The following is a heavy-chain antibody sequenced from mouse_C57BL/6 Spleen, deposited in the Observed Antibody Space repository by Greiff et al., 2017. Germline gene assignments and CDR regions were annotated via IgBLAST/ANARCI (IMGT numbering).Heavy chain of an antibody. CDR3: TRGVLRALDY. V-gene: IGHV1-82*01. Sequence: VQLKEPGPELVKPGASVKISCKASGYAFSSSWMNWVKQRPGKGLEWIGRIYPGDGDTNYNGKFKGKATLTADKSSSTAYMQLSSLTSEDSAVYFCTRGVLRALDYWGQGTTLTVSS. CDR1: GYAFSSSW. J-gene: IGHJ2*01. CDR2: IYPGDGDT. D-gene: IGHD1-1*01.